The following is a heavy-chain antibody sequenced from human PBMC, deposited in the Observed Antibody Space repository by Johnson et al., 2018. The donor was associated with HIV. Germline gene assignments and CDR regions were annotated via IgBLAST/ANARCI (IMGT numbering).Heavy chain of an antibody. CDR1: GFTFSDYY. V-gene: IGHV3-11*04. J-gene: IGHJ3*02. Sequence: QVQLVESGGGLVKPGGSLRRSCAASGFTFSDYYMSWIRQAPGTGLEWVSYISSSGSTRYYADSVKGRFTISRDNAKNSLYLQMHSLRAEDTALDYWGGGGGDCGGDCFLGAFDIWGQGTMVTVSS. CDR3: GGGGGDCGGDCFLGAFDI. D-gene: IGHD2-21*01. CDR2: ISSSGSTR.